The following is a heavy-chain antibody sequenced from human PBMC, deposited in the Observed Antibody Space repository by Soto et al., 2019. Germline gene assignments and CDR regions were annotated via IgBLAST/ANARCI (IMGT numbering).Heavy chain of an antibody. CDR2: ISYDGSNK. Sequence: GGSLRLSCAASGFTFSSYAMHWVRQAPGKGLEWVAVISYDGSNKYYADSVKGRFTISRDNSKNTLYLQMNSLRAEDTAVYYCARGSAPPNYGVAEQYYFDYWGQGTLVTVSS. CDR3: ARGSAPPNYGVAEQYYFDY. CDR1: GFTFSSYA. D-gene: IGHD2-8*01. V-gene: IGHV3-30-3*01. J-gene: IGHJ4*02.